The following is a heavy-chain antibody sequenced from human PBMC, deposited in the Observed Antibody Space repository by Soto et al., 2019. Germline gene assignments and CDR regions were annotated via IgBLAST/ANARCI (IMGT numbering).Heavy chain of an antibody. CDR3: ARGVSAGVDY. Sequence: VKVSCKASGYSFTSLDINWVRQTAGQGLEWMGWMQPSTGRTGYAQKFQGRVTMTRDTSINTAYMELTTLTSDDTAFYYCARGVSAGVDYWGQGTLVTVSS. V-gene: IGHV1-8*01. J-gene: IGHJ4*02. CDR2: MQPSTGRT. D-gene: IGHD1-26*01. CDR1: GYSFTSLD.